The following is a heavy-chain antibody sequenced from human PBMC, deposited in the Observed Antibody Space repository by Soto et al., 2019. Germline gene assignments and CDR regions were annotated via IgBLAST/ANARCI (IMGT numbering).Heavy chain of an antibody. CDR3: VKDMGQAAAGIRYPYGLDV. CDR1: GVPVRSPG. D-gene: IGHD6-13*01. Sequence: PXGALIGSFSPSGVPVRSPGLHCVRPAPGKGLEPVSTLISNGIGTYYADSVKGRFTFSRDTSKNTLYLQMSSLRTEDTAVYYCVKDMGQAAAGIRYPYGLDVWDVESRVTVS. CDR2: LISNGIGT. J-gene: IGHJ6*02. V-gene: IGHV3-64D*06.